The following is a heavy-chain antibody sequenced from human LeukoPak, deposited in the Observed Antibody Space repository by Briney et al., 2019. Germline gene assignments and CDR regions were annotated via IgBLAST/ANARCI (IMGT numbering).Heavy chain of an antibody. J-gene: IGHJ4*02. V-gene: IGHV3-23*01. CDR3: AKPWNYYGSGSYYNGGFG. Sequence: PGGSLRLSCAASGFTFSSYAMSWVRQAPGKGLEWVSAISGSGGSTYYADSVKGRFTISRDNSKNTLYLQMNSLRAEDTAVYYCAKPWNYYGSGSYYNGGFGWGQGTLVTVSS. CDR2: ISGSGGST. D-gene: IGHD3-10*01. CDR1: GFTFSSYA.